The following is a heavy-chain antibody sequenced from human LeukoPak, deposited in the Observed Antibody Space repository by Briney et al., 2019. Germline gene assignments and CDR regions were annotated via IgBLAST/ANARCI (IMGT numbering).Heavy chain of an antibody. J-gene: IGHJ4*02. CDR2: ISYDGSNK. D-gene: IGHD3-22*01. CDR1: GFTFSSYA. V-gene: IGHV3-30-3*01. CDR3: ASRNPYYYDSSGYSEPFDY. Sequence: GGSLRLSCAASGFTFSSYAMHWVRQAPGKGLEWVAVISYDGSNKYYADSVEGRFTISRDNSKNTLYLQMNSLRAEDTAVYYCASRNPYYYDSSGYSEPFDYWGQGTLVTVSS.